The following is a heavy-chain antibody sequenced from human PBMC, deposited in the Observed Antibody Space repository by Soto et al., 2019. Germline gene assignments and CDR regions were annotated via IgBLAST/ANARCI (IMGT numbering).Heavy chain of an antibody. D-gene: IGHD6-13*01. J-gene: IGHJ6*02. CDR3: ARPYSSSWYSPRYYYYYGMDV. CDR2: IIPIFGTA. CDR1: GGTFSSYA. Sequence: QVQLVRSGAEVKKPGSSVKVSCKASGGTFSSYAISWVRQAPGQGLEWMGGIIPIFGTANYAQKFQGRVTITADESTSTAYMELSSLRSEDTAVYYCARPYSSSWYSPRYYYYYGMDVWGQGTTVTVSS. V-gene: IGHV1-69*01.